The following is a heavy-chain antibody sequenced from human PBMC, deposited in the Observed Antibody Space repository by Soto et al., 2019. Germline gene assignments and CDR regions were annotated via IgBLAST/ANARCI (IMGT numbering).Heavy chain of an antibody. CDR2: ISYDGSNK. CDR3: ARVRVTGTTGSAYYYYGMDV. Sequence: GGSLRLSCAASGFTFSSYAMHWVRQAPGKGLEWVAVISYDGSNKYYADSVKGRFTISRDNSKNTLYLQMNSLRAEDTAVYYCARVRVTGTTGSAYYYYGMDVWGQGTTVTVSS. D-gene: IGHD1-7*01. J-gene: IGHJ6*02. CDR1: GFTFSSYA. V-gene: IGHV3-30-3*01.